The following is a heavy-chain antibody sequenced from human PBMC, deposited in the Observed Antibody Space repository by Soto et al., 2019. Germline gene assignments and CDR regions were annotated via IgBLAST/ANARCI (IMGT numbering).Heavy chain of an antibody. CDR3: ARPGNPIYSGTSPPDY. Sequence: ASVKVSCKASGYTFTSYYMHWVRQAPGQGLEWMGIINPSGGSTSYAQKFQGRVTMTRDTSTSTVYMELSSLRSEDTAVYYCARPGNPIYSGTSPPDYWGQGTLVTVSS. CDR1: GYTFTSYY. D-gene: IGHD1-26*01. CDR2: INPSGGST. J-gene: IGHJ4*02. V-gene: IGHV1-46*01.